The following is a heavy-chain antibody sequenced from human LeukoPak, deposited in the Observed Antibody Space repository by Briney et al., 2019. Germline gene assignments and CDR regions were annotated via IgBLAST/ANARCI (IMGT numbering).Heavy chain of an antibody. J-gene: IGHJ4*02. V-gene: IGHV3-23*01. CDR3: AKDYSSGGELVAYFDY. D-gene: IGHD6-19*01. CDR2: ISGSGGST. Sequence: PGGSLRLSCAASGFTFSSYSMNWVRQAPGKGLEWVSAISGSGGSTYYADSVKGRFTISRDNSKNTLYLQMNSLRAEDTAVYYCAKDYSSGGELVAYFDYWGQGTLVTVSS. CDR1: GFTFSSYS.